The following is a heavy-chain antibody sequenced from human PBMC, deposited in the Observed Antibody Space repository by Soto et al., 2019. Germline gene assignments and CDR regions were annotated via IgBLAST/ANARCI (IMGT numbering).Heavy chain of an antibody. Sequence: QVQLVQSGAEVKKPGSSVKVSCKASGGTFSSYAISWVRQAPGQGLEWMGGIIPIFGTANDAQKFQGRVKITSDESTSTAYMELSSLRSEDTAVYYCARIQRGYSYGTNYYYGMDVWGQGTTGTVSS. CDR2: IIPIFGTA. CDR3: ARIQRGYSYGTNYYYGMDV. V-gene: IGHV1-69*01. J-gene: IGHJ6*02. CDR1: GGTFSSYA. D-gene: IGHD5-18*01.